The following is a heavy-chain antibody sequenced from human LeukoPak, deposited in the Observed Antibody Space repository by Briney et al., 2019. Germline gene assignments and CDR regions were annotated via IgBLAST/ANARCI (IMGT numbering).Heavy chain of an antibody. V-gene: IGHV3-9*01. J-gene: IGHJ4*02. CDR3: ARENQIAVAVAFDY. CDR1: GFTFDDYA. CDR2: ISWNSGSI. Sequence: GRSLRLSCAASGFTFDDYAMHWVRQAPGKGLEWVSGISWNSGSIGYADSVKGRFTISRDNAKNSLYLQMNSLRAEDTAVYYCARENQIAVAVAFDYWGQGTLVTVSS. D-gene: IGHD6-19*01.